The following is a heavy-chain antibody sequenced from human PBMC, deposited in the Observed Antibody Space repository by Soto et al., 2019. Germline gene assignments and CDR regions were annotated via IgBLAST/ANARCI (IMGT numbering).Heavy chain of an antibody. Sequence: DVMLVESGGGLVQPGGSLKLSCAASGFVFKDSSIHWVRQASGKGLEWVGRIRDRAFSYATAYAASVKGRFTISRDDSTNTAYLQMNSLKTEETAIYYCTRLISAAQDYWGQGTLVTVSS. J-gene: IGHJ4*02. CDR1: GFVFKDSS. CDR2: IRDRAFSYAT. CDR3: TRLISAAQDY. D-gene: IGHD3-10*01. V-gene: IGHV3-73*01.